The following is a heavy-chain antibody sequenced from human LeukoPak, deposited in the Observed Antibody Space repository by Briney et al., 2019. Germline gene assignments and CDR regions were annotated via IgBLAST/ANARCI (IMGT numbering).Heavy chain of an antibody. V-gene: IGHV6-1*01. Sequence: SQTLSLTCAISGDSVSSNSAAWNRIRQSPSRGLEWLGRTYYRSKWYNDYAVSVKSRITINPDTSKNQFSLQLNSVTPEDTAVYYCARGQQPVKSVSGFDYWSQGTLVTVSS. CDR1: GDSVSSNSAA. CDR2: TYYRSKWYN. J-gene: IGHJ4*02. CDR3: ARGQQPVKSVSGFDY. D-gene: IGHD6-6*01.